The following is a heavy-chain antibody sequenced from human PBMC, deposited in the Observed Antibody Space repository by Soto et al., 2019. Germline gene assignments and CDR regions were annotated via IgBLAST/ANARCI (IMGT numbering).Heavy chain of an antibody. Sequence: QVQVVQSGPEVKKPGASVKISCQTSGYSFSTYGINWVRQAPGQGLEWMGWVSVFNGDKDYVEKVQGRVTMTTDTSTSTAYMELRSLRSDDTAIYYCARGRGASSWYETPHYFDFCGQGTLVTVSS. CDR1: GYSFSTYG. CDR3: ARGRGASSWYETPHYFDF. D-gene: IGHD6-13*01. CDR2: VSVFNGDK. J-gene: IGHJ4*02. V-gene: IGHV1-18*01.